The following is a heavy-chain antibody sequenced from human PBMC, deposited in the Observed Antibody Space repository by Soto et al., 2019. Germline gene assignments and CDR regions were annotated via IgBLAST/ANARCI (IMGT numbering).Heavy chain of an antibody. D-gene: IGHD6-13*01. Sequence: GASVKVSCKASGYTFTGYYMHWVRQAPGQGLEWMGWINPNSGGTNYAQKFQGWVTMTRDTSISTAYMELSRLRSDDTAVYYCARAFVPTSSSWYLHYYGMDVWGQGTTVTVS. CDR1: GYTFTGYY. CDR2: INPNSGGT. V-gene: IGHV1-2*04. J-gene: IGHJ6*02. CDR3: ARAFVPTSSSWYLHYYGMDV.